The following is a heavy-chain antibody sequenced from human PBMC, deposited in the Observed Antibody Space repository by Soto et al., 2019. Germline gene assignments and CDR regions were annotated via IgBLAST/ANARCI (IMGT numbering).Heavy chain of an antibody. D-gene: IGHD3-10*01. CDR2: ISGTSSI. CDR3: ARDRYGSGSLFDS. J-gene: IGHJ4*02. Sequence: GGSLRLSCAASGFSFSSYSMNWVRQAPGKGLEWLSYISGTSSIYYADSVKGRFTISRDNAKQSLYLQMNSLRDEDTAVYYCARDRYGSGSLFDSWGQGTLVTVSS. CDR1: GFSFSSYS. V-gene: IGHV3-48*02.